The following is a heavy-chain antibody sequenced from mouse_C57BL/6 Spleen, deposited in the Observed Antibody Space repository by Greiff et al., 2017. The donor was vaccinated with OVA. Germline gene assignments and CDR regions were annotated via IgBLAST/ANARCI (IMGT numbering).Heavy chain of an antibody. J-gene: IGHJ4*01. CDR3: SSLYYYAMDY. CDR2: ISTYYGDA. D-gene: IGHD6-5*01. V-gene: IGHV1-67*01. CDR1: GYTFTDYA. Sequence: QVQLQQSGPELVRPGVSVKISCKGSGYTFTDYAMHWVKQSHAKSLEWIGVISTYYGDARYKQKFKYKATMTVDKSSSTAYMELARLTSEDSSVYYCSSLYYYAMDYWGQGTSVTVSS.